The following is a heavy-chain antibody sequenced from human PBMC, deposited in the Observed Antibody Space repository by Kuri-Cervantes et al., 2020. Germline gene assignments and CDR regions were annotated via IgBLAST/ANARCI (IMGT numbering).Heavy chain of an antibody. Sequence: SETLSLTCAVYGGSFSGYYWSWIRQPPGKGLEWIGYIYYSGSTNYNPSLKSRVTISVDTSKNQFSLKLSSVTAADTAVYYCARGEHLFDYWGQGTLVTVSS. V-gene: IGHV4-59*12. J-gene: IGHJ4*02. D-gene: IGHD1-26*01. CDR1: GGSFSGYY. CDR3: ARGEHLFDY. CDR2: IYYSGST.